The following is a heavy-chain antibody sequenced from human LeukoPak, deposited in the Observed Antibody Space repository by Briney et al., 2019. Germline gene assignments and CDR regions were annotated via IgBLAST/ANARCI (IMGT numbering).Heavy chain of an antibody. CDR3: ARVGLPPVRAIKYYYDSSGPLTLFDY. V-gene: IGHV4-38-2*02. J-gene: IGHJ4*02. Sequence: PSETLSLTCTVSGYSISSGYYWGWIRQPPGKGLEWIGSIYHSGSTYYNPSLKSRVTISVDTSKDEFSLKLSCVPAADTAVYYCARVGLPPVRAIKYYYDSSGPLTLFDYWGEGTLVTVSS. CDR2: IYHSGST. D-gene: IGHD3-22*01. CDR1: GYSISSGYY.